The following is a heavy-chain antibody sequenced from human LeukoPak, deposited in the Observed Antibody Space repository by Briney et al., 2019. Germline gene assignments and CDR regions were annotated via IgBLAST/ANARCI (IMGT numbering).Heavy chain of an antibody. CDR3: ARDPRIVGATPPVHYFDY. V-gene: IGHV1-2*02. J-gene: IGHJ4*02. D-gene: IGHD1-26*01. CDR2: INPNSGGT. CDR1: GYTFTGYY. Sequence: ASVKVSCKASGYTFTGYYMHWVRQAPGQGLEWMGWINPNSGGTNYAQKFQGRVTMTRDTSISTAYMELRSLRSDDTAVYYCARDPRIVGATPPVHYFDYWGQGTLVTVSS.